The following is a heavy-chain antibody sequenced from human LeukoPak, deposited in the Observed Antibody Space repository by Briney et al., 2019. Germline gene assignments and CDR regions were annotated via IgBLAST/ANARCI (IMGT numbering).Heavy chain of an antibody. CDR2: ISSSSSCI. CDR3: ARGYGDYMVDY. CDR1: GFTFSSYS. J-gene: IGHJ4*02. Sequence: GGSLRLSCAASGFTFSSYSMNWVRQAPGKGLEWVSSISSSSSCIYCADSVKGRFTISRDNAKNSLYLQMNSLRAEDTAVYYCARGYGDYMVDYWGQGTLVTVSS. D-gene: IGHD4-17*01. V-gene: IGHV3-21*01.